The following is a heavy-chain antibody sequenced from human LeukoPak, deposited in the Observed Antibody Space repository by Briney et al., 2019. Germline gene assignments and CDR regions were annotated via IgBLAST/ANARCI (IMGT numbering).Heavy chain of an antibody. CDR3: ARRVYSNFDY. CDR1: GYSISSGYY. J-gene: IGHJ4*02. CDR2: IYHSGST. V-gene: IGHV4-38-2*01. Sequence: SETLSLTCAVSGYSISSGYYWGWIRQPPGKGLEWIGSIYHSGSTYYNPSLKSRVTISVDTSKNQFSLKLSSVTAADTAVYYCARRVYSNFDYWGQGTLATVSS. D-gene: IGHD4-11*01.